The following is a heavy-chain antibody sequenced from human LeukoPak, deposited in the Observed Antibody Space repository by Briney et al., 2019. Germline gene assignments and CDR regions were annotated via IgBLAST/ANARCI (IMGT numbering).Heavy chain of an antibody. CDR1: GGSISSYY. J-gene: IGHJ3*02. D-gene: IGHD4-17*01. V-gene: IGHV4-59*01. Sequence: SETLSLTCTVSGGSISSYYWGWIRQPPGKGLEWIGYIHYSGSTNYNPSLKSRVTISVDTSKNQFFLKLSSVTAADTAVYYCARAQGTYGEVIPDAFDIWGQGTMVTVSS. CDR2: IHYSGST. CDR3: ARAQGTYGEVIPDAFDI.